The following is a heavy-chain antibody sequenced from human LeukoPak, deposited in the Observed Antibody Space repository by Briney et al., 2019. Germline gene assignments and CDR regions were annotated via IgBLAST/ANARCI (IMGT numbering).Heavy chain of an antibody. Sequence: SETLSLTCTVSGGSISSYYWSWIRQPPGEGLEWIGYIYTSGSTNYNPSLKSRVTISVDTSKNQFSLKLSSVTAADTAVYYCAREAGYSSGWYNYYYYMDVWGKGTTVTVSS. CDR2: IYTSGST. CDR3: AREAGYSSGWYNYYYYMDV. D-gene: IGHD6-19*01. V-gene: IGHV4-4*09. J-gene: IGHJ6*03. CDR1: GGSISSYY.